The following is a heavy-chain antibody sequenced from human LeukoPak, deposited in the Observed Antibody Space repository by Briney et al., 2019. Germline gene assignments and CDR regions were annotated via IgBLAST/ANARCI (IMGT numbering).Heavy chain of an antibody. CDR3: ATAHYYDAVGESYYFDY. D-gene: IGHD3-22*01. CDR2: ISYDGSNK. Sequence: PGGSLRLSCAASGFTFSSYAMHWVRQAPGKGLEWVAVISYDGSNKYYADSVKGRFTISRDNSKNTLYLQMNSLRAEDTAVYYCATAHYYDAVGESYYFDYWGQGTLVTVSS. V-gene: IGHV3-30-3*01. CDR1: GFTFSSYA. J-gene: IGHJ4*02.